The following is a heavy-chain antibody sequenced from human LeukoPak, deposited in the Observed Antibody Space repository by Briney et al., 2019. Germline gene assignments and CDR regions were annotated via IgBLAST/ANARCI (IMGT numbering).Heavy chain of an antibody. Sequence: ASVKVSCKASGYTFTSSDINWVRQATGQGLEWMGWMNPNNGNTGYAQKLQGRVTMTRDTSISTAYMELGSLRSEDTAVYYCVRDHNVGGMDVWGQGTTVTVSS. V-gene: IGHV1-8*02. CDR1: GYTFTSSD. CDR2: MNPNNGNT. CDR3: VRDHNVGGMDV. J-gene: IGHJ6*02. D-gene: IGHD1-14*01.